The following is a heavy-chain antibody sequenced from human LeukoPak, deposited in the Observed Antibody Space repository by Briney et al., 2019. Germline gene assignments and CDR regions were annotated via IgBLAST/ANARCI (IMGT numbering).Heavy chain of an antibody. J-gene: IGHJ6*03. D-gene: IGHD3-16*01. V-gene: IGHV3-30*04. Sequence: PGRSLRLSCAASGFTFSNYAMNWVRQAPGKGLEWVAVISYDGNKKYYADSVKGRFTISRDNSKNTLYIQMNSLRAEDTAVYYCAKDGSWGDYYFYFYMDVWGKGTTVTVSS. CDR1: GFTFSNYA. CDR2: ISYDGNKK. CDR3: AKDGSWGDYYFYFYMDV.